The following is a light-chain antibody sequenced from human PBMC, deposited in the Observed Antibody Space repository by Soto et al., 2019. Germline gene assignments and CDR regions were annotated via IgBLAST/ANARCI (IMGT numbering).Light chain of an antibody. V-gene: IGKV1-39*01. Sequence: DIQMTQSPSSLSASLGDRVTITCRASQNIDNYLNWYQHEPGKAPKLLIYATSTLQSGVPARFSGSGSGTEFTLTISTLQSEDFATYFCQESYNSPAVSFGGGTKVEIK. CDR3: QESYNSPAVS. J-gene: IGKJ4*01. CDR2: ATS. CDR1: QNIDNY.